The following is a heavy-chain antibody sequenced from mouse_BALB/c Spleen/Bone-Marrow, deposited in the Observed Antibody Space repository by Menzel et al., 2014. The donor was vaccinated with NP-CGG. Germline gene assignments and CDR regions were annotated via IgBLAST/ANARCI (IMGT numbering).Heavy chain of an antibody. V-gene: IGHV14-3*02. CDR2: IDPANGNT. CDR3: TRGEDY. J-gene: IGHJ2*01. Sequence: EVQLQQSGAELVKPGASVKLSCTGSGFNIKDTLMHWVKRRPEQGLEWIGRIDPANGNTKYDPKFQGKATITADTSSNTAYLHLTSLTSEDTAVYYCTRGEDYWGQGTTLAVSS. CDR1: GFNIKDTL.